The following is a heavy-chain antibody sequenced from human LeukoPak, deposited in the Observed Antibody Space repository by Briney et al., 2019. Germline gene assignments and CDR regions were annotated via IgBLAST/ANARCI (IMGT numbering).Heavy chain of an antibody. Sequence: GTSLRLSCAASGFTFTSWAMHWVRQTPGKGLEWVSYIGTGNNKHYAESIKGRFTTSRDDAKNALYLHMDSLKAEDTAVYYCARERIRCRGDCNDDWGQGTLVTVSS. D-gene: IGHD2-21*02. CDR2: IGTGNNK. J-gene: IGHJ4*02. CDR1: GFTFTSWA. CDR3: ARERIRCRGDCNDD. V-gene: IGHV3-69-1*02.